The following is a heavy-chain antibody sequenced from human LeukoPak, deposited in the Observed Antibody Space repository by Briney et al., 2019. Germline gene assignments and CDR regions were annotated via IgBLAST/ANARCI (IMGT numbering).Heavy chain of an antibody. J-gene: IGHJ1*01. D-gene: IGHD6-19*01. CDR3: ATPGIAVAGTGYFQH. CDR2: IYSSGST. CDR1: GGSISSYY. Sequence: KPSETLSLTCTVSGGSISSYYWSWIRQPPGKGLEWIGYIYSSGSTNYTPSLKSRVTISVDTSKNQFSLKLSSVTAADTAVYYCATPGIAVAGTGYFQHWGQGTLVTVSS. V-gene: IGHV4-59*08.